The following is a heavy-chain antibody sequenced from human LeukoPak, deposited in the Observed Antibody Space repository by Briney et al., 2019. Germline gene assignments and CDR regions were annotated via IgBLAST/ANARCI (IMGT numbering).Heavy chain of an antibody. Sequence: SETLPLTCTVSGGSISGSTYYWGWIRQPPGKGLEWIGSIYYSGSTNYNPSLKSRVTMSVDTSKNQFSLKLSSVAAADTAVHYCARHVGYDGSGSYLSYFDYWGQGTLVTVSS. CDR1: GGSISGSTYY. CDR2: IYYSGST. J-gene: IGHJ4*02. D-gene: IGHD3-10*01. V-gene: IGHV4-39*01. CDR3: ARHVGYDGSGSYLSYFDY.